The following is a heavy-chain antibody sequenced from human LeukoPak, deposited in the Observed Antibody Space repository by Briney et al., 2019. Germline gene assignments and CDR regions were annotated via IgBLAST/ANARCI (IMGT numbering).Heavy chain of an antibody. J-gene: IGHJ3*02. CDR3: AREVVLGDAFDI. CDR2: IYSGGST. CDR1: GFTVSSNY. Sequence: GGSLRLSCAASGFTVSSNYMSWVRQAPGKGLGWVSVIYSGGSTYYADSVKGRFTISRDNSKNTLYLQMNSLRAEDTAVYYCAREVVLGDAFDIWGQGTMVTVSS. D-gene: IGHD2-21*01. V-gene: IGHV3-66*01.